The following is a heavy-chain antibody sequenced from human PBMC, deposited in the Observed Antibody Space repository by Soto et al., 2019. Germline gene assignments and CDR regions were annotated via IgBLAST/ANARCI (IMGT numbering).Heavy chain of an antibody. CDR3: ASTKKYDFWSGYYG. D-gene: IGHD3-3*01. J-gene: IGHJ4*02. Sequence: SETLSLTCTVSGASIRSTDYYWSWIRQAPGKGLEWIGYIYYSGSTYYNPSLKSRVTISVDTSKNQFSLKLSSVTAADTAVYYCASTKKYDFWSGYYGWGQGTLVTVSS. CDR2: IYYSGST. V-gene: IGHV4-30-4*01. CDR1: GASIRSTDYY.